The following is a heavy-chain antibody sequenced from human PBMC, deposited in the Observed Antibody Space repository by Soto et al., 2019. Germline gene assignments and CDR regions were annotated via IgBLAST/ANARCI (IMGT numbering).Heavy chain of an antibody. CDR3: ARAGQEDIVVVPAATGLDV. J-gene: IGHJ6*02. Sequence: EVQLVESGGGLVKPGGSLRLSCAASGFTFSSYSMNWVRQAPGKWLEWVSSISSSSSYIYYADSVKGRFTISRDNAKNSLSLQMNSLRAEDTAVYYCARAGQEDIVVVPAATGLDVWGQGTTVTVSS. CDR2: ISSSSSYI. CDR1: GFTFSSYS. D-gene: IGHD2-2*01. V-gene: IGHV3-21*01.